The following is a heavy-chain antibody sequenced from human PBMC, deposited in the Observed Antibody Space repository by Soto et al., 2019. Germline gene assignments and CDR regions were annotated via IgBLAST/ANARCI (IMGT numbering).Heavy chain of an antibody. J-gene: IGHJ6*02. CDR3: ASSTAAATGYYGMDV. CDR2: IIPIFGTA. D-gene: IGHD6-6*01. V-gene: IGHV1-69*13. CDR1: GGTFSSYA. Sequence: ASVKVSCKASGGTFSSYAISWVRQAPGQGLEWMGGIIPIFGTANYAQKFQGRVTITADESTSTAYMELSSLRSEDTAVYYCASSTAAATGYYGMDVWGQGTTVTVSS.